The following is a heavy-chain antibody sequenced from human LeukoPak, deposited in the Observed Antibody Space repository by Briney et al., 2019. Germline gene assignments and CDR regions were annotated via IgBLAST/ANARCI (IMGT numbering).Heavy chain of an antibody. CDR2: ISGSGGST. CDR1: GFTFSSYA. Sequence: PGGSLRLSCAASGFTFSSYAMSWVRQAPGKGLEWVSAISGSGGSTYYADSVKGRFTISRDNSKNTLYLQMNSLRAEDTAVYHCAKAGGYSYEDRGYFDYWGQGTLVTVSS. D-gene: IGHD5-18*01. CDR3: AKAGGYSYEDRGYFDY. J-gene: IGHJ4*02. V-gene: IGHV3-23*01.